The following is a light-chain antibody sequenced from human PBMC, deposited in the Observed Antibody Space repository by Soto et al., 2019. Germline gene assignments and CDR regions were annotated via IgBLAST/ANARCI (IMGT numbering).Light chain of an antibody. CDR3: QQYNNWPRP. CDR2: GAS. V-gene: IGKV3-15*01. CDR1: QSISSN. Sequence: EIVMTQSPATLSVSPGQRATLSCRASQSISSNLARYQQKPGQAPRLLIYGASTRATGIPARFGGSGSGTEFTLTISSLQSEDFAGYYCQQYNNWPRPFGQGTKVEI. J-gene: IGKJ1*01.